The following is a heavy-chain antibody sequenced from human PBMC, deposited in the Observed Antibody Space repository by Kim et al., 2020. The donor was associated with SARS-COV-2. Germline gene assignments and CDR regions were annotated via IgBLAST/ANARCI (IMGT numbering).Heavy chain of an antibody. CDR3: AKDSQTFYYGPGTYFWFDP. CDR1: GFTFSNYG. V-gene: IGHV3-30*18. J-gene: IGHJ5*02. Sequence: GGSLRLSCAASGFTFSNYGMHWVRQAPGKGLEWVAVLSYDGSNTYYRDSGKGRFTISRDNSKSTLDLQMNSLRAEDTAVYYCAKDSQTFYYGPGTYFWFDPRGQGTLVTVSS. D-gene: IGHD3-10*01. CDR2: LSYDGSNT.